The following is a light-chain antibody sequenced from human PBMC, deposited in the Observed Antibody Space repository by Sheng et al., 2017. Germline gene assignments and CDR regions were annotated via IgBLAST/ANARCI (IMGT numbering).Light chain of an antibody. V-gene: IGKV1-33*01. CDR2: DAS. CDR1: QDISNH. Sequence: IQMTQSPSTLPAYVGDRVTITCQASQDISNHLIWYQQKPGKAPNLLIYDASNLETGVPSRFSGYGSGKEFTLTISGLQAEDIATYYCQQYDTLPVAFGQGTKLQIK. CDR3: QQYDTLPVA. J-gene: IGKJ2*01.